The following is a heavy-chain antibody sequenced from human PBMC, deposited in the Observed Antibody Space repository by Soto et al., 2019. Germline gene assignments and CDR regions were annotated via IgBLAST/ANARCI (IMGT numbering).Heavy chain of an antibody. CDR3: VKDESINWYCGHFRH. CDR2: INWNSGSI. CDR1: GFTFDDYA. Sequence: EVQLVESGGGLVQPGRSLRLSCAASGFTFDDYAMHWVRQVPGKGLEWVSGINWNSGSIGYGDSVKRRFAISRDNAKNSLHLQMNSLSAEDTAFYYCVKDESINWYCGHFRHWGGGTLVTVSS. D-gene: IGHD6-13*01. V-gene: IGHV3-9*01. J-gene: IGHJ1*01.